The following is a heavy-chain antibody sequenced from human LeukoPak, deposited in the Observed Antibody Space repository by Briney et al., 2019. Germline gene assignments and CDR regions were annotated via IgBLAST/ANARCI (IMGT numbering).Heavy chain of an antibody. CDR2: INHSGST. V-gene: IGHV4-34*01. Sequence: SETLSLTCAVYGGSFSGYYWSWIRRPPGKGLEWIGEINHSGSTNYNPSLKSRVTISVDTSKNQFSLKLSSVTAADTAVYYCARGGYCSSTSCSSFDYWGQGTLVTVSS. J-gene: IGHJ4*02. CDR3: ARGGYCSSTSCSSFDY. CDR1: GGSFSGYY. D-gene: IGHD2-2*01.